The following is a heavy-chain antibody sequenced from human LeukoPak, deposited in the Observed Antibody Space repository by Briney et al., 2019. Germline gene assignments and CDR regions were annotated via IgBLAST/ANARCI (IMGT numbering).Heavy chain of an antibody. CDR1: GGSISSYY. CDR2: IHYTGTT. Sequence: SETLSLTCAVSGGSISSYYWTWIRQPPGKGLEWIGYIHYTGTTSYSSSLKSRVTMSVDTSKNQFSLKLSSVTAADTAVYYCARRSGGSGSYYRDWGQGTLVTVSS. D-gene: IGHD3-10*01. CDR3: ARRSGGSGSYYRD. V-gene: IGHV4-59*01. J-gene: IGHJ4*02.